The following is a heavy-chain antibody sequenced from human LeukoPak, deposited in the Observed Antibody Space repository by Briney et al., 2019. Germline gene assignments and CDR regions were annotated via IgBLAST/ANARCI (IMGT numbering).Heavy chain of an antibody. CDR2: IYHSGST. CDR1: GGSFSGYY. Sequence: KPSETLSLTCAVYGGSFSGYYWGWIRQPPGKGLEWIGSIYHSGSTYYNPSLKSRVTISVDTSKNQFSLKLSSVTAADTAVYYCARVPSATGYYRVNWFDPWGQGTLATVSS. V-gene: IGHV4-38-2*01. J-gene: IGHJ5*02. CDR3: ARVPSATGYYRVNWFDP. D-gene: IGHD3-9*01.